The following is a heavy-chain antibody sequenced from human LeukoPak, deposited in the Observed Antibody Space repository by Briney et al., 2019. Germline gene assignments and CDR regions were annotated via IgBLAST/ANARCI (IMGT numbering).Heavy chain of an antibody. CDR1: GGTFSSYA. V-gene: IGHV1-69*01. Sequence: SVKVSCKASGGTFSSYAISWVRQAPGQGLEWMGGIIPIFGTANYAQKFQGRVTITADESTSTAYMELSSLRSEDTAVYYCAREWELRKSRWFDPWGQGTLVTVSS. D-gene: IGHD1-26*01. CDR3: AREWELRKSRWFDP. J-gene: IGHJ5*02. CDR2: IIPIFGTA.